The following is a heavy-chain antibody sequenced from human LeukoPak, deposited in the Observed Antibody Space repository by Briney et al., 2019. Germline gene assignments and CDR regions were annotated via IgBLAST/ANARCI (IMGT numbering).Heavy chain of an antibody. Sequence: GESLKISRKGSGYIFTSYLIVLVCQMPGKGLEGMGINYPCYSHTRYSPSFQCQVTISADKSILTPHLHLNSLQASDTAMYYCARQRGPNDEHWGQGTLVTVSS. CDR3: ARQRGPNDEH. J-gene: IGHJ4*02. V-gene: IGHV5-51*01. D-gene: IGHD1-1*01. CDR1: GYIFTSYL. CDR2: NYPCYSHT.